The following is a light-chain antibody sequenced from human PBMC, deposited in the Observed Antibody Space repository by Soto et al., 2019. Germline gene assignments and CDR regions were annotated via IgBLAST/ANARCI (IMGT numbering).Light chain of an antibody. CDR2: AAS. CDR1: QSITRY. Sequence: DIQMTQSPSSLSASVGDTVTITCRASQSITRYLHWYQQKPGKAPNLLIFAASSLQSGAPSRFSGSGSGTDFTLTISSLQPEDFATYFCQQTFTTPTFGPGTTVDI. V-gene: IGKV1-39*01. CDR3: QQTFTTPT. J-gene: IGKJ3*01.